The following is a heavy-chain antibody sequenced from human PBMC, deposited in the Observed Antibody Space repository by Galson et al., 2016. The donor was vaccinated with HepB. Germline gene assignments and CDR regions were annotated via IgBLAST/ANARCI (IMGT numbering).Heavy chain of an antibody. CDR1: GFTFDDYA. Sequence: SLRLSCAASGFTFDDYAMHWVRPVPGKGLEWVSGISWNSGSVCFADYVRGRCTISRDNAKNSLYLQMNSLRPDDTALYYCSKDRMGGGGGNFYGMDVWGRGTTVTVSS. CDR3: SKDRMGGGGGNFYGMDV. J-gene: IGHJ6*02. D-gene: IGHD2-15*01. V-gene: IGHV3-9*01. CDR2: ISWNSGSV.